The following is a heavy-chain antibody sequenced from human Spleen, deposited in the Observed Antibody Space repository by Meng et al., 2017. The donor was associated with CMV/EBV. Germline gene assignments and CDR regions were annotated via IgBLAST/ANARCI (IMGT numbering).Heavy chain of an antibody. Sequence: GESLKISCAASGFTFSSYAMSWVRQAPGKGLEWVSVISGSGGSTYYADSVKGRFTISRDDSKNTLYLQMNSLRAEDTAVYYCATALNPYCSSTSCPPDYWGQGTLVTVSS. CDR3: ATALNPYCSSTSCPPDY. CDR1: GFTFSSYA. V-gene: IGHV3-23*01. J-gene: IGHJ4*02. D-gene: IGHD2-2*01. CDR2: ISGSGGST.